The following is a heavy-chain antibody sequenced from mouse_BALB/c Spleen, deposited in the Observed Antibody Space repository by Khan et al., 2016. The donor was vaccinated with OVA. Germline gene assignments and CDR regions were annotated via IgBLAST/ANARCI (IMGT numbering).Heavy chain of an antibody. D-gene: IGHD1-1*01. CDR3: VKNNGSVVDN. CDR2: INPPNGET. J-gene: IGHJ2*01. Sequence: VQLQESGPELVKPGASVKISCKASGHSFTGSFMNWVMQSHGKSLEWIGRINPPNGETFYNQKFKGKATLTVDESSSTAYMELRSLASEDSAVYYGVKNNGSVVDNWGQGTTLTVSS. CDR1: GHSFTGSF. V-gene: IGHV1-20*02.